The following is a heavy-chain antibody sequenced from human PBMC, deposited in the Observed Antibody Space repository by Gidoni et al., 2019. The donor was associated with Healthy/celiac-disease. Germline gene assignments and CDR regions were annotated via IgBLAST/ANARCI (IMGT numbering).Heavy chain of an antibody. D-gene: IGHD1-1*01. V-gene: IGHV3-30*18. CDR2: ISYDGSNK. CDR1: GFTFSSYG. J-gene: IGHJ6*02. CDR3: AKDAGALEPFPNGMDV. Sequence: QVQLVESGGGVVQPGRSLRLSCAASGFTFSSYGMHWVRQAPGKGLEWVAVISYDGSNKYYADSVKGRFTISRDNSKNTLYLQMNSLRAEDTAVYYCAKDAGALEPFPNGMDVWGQGTTVTVSS.